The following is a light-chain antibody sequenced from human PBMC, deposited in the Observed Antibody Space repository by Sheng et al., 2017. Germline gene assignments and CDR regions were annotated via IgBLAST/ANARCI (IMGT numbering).Light chain of an antibody. V-gene: IGKV1-39*01. CDR2: AAS. Sequence: DIQMTQSPSSLSASVGDRVTITCRAGQTIANYLNWYQQKPGKAPKLLIYAASSLLSGVPSRFSGSGSGTDFTLTINSLQPEDFAIYYCQQSSITPWTFGQGTKVEIK. CDR3: QQSSITPWT. CDR1: QTIANY. J-gene: IGKJ1*01.